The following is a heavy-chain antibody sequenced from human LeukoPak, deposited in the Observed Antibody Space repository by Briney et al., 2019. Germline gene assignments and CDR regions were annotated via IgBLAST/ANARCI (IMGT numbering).Heavy chain of an antibody. CDR1: GYTFTSYG. CDR3: ARDRSIAAAGAFDI. V-gene: IGHV1-18*01. CDR2: ISAYNGNT. Sequence: ASVTVSCKASGYTFTSYGISWVRQAPGQGLEWMGWISAYNGNTNYAQKLQGRVTMTTDTSTSTAYMELRSLRSDDTAVYYCARDRSIAAAGAFDIWGQGTMVTVSS. D-gene: IGHD6-13*01. J-gene: IGHJ3*02.